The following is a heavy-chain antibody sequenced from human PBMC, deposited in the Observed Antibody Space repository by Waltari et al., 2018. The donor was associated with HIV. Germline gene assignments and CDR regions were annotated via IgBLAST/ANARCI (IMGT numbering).Heavy chain of an antibody. CDR1: GYTFTRYF. D-gene: IGHD4-17*01. Sequence: QVQLVQPGAEVKKPGASVKVSCKASGYTFTRYFIHWVRQAPGQGLEWMGFINPSGGSTTYAQKFQGRVTMTTDTSTSTVYMDLSSLRSEDTAVYYCARGRDGDYDSWGQGTLVTVSS. J-gene: IGHJ5*01. CDR2: INPSGGST. CDR3: ARGRDGDYDS. V-gene: IGHV1-46*03.